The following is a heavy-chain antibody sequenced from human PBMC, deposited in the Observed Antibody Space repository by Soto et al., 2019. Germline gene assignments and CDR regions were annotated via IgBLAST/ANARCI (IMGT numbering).Heavy chain of an antibody. CDR2: IYYSGST. J-gene: IGHJ6*02. CDR3: ARGPAAAGTGSSENYGMDV. V-gene: IGHV4-39*07. Sequence: PSETLSLTCTVSGGSISSSSYYWGWIRQPPGKGLEWIGSIYYSGSTNYNPPLKSRVTISVDTSKNQFSLKLSSVTAADTAVYYCARGPAAAGTGSSENYGMDVWGQGTTVTVSS. D-gene: IGHD6-13*01. CDR1: GGSISSSSYY.